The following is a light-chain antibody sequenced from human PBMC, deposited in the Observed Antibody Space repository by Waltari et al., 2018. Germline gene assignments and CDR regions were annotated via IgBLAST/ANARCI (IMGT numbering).Light chain of an antibody. CDR3: CSYSGSHMV. J-gene: IGLJ3*02. V-gene: IGLV2-23*02. CDR2: DVN. CDR1: SSDVGSFNL. Sequence: QSALTQPASVSGSQGQSITIPCTGTSSDVGSFNLVSWYQQSTGKAPKVIIYDVNQRPSGVSDRFSGSKSGNTATLTISGLQAEDEADYHCCSYSGSHMVFGGGTRLTV.